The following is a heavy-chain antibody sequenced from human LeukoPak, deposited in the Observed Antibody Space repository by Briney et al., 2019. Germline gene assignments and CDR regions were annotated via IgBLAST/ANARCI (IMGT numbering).Heavy chain of an antibody. D-gene: IGHD6-13*01. J-gene: IGHJ4*02. CDR2: INHSGST. CDR3: ARGSGVAAAGSADY. V-gene: IGHV4-34*01. Sequence: SETLSLTSAVYGGCFCGNYWGWIRHPPGLGLEWIGEINHSGSTNYNPSLKSRVTISVDTSKNQFSLKLSSVTAADTAVYYCARGSGVAAAGSADYWGQGTLVTVSS. CDR1: GGCFCGNY.